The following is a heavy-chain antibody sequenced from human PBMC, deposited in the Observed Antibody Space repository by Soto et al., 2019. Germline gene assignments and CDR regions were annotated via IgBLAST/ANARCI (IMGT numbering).Heavy chain of an antibody. CDR1: GGSISSYY. J-gene: IGHJ4*02. CDR2: IYYSGST. Sequence: SETLSLTCTVSGGSISSYYWSWIRQPPGKGLEWIGYIYYSGSTNYNPSLKSRVTISVDTSKNQFSLKLNSVTAADTAVYYCARTYYDILTGYRFDSWGPGTLVTVSS. D-gene: IGHD3-9*01. CDR3: ARTYYDILTGYRFDS. V-gene: IGHV4-59*01.